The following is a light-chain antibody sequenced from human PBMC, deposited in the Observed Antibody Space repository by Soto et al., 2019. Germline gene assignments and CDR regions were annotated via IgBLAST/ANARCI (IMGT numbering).Light chain of an antibody. J-gene: IGKJ1*01. CDR3: QQYDSSPKT. CDR1: QSVSSSY. Sequence: EIVLTQSPGTLSLSPGERATLSCRASQSVSSSYLAWYQQKPGQAPRLLIYGASSRATGIPDRFSGSVSGTDFTLTISRLEPEDFAVYYCQQYDSSPKTFGQGTKVEIK. V-gene: IGKV3-20*01. CDR2: GAS.